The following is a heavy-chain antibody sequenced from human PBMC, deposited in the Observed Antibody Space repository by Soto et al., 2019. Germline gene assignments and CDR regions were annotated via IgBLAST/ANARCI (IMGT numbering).Heavy chain of an antibody. Sequence: TSVKVSWKASGYTFTSRDMNWVRQATGQGLEWVGRMNPYSGHTAYAQKFQGRVAMTRDTSITTAFMELSSLRSDDTAVYYCARAQPCTDCYYYYALDVWGQGTTVTVSS. V-gene: IGHV1-8*01. CDR2: MNPYSGHT. CDR3: ARAQPCTDCYYYYALDV. CDR1: GYTFTSRD. D-gene: IGHD2-8*02. J-gene: IGHJ6*02.